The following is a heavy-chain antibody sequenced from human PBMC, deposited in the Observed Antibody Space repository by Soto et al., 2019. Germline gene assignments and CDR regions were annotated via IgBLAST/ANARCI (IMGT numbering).Heavy chain of an antibody. V-gene: IGHV3-23*01. CDR3: AKDQDYYDSSGTFDY. CDR2: ISGSGGST. D-gene: IGHD3-22*01. CDR1: GFTFSSYA. J-gene: IGHJ4*02. Sequence: GGSLRLSCAASGFTFSSYAMSWVRQAPGKGLEWVSAISGSGGSTYYADSVKGRFTISRDNSKNTLYLQMNSLRAEDTAVYYCAKDQDYYDSSGTFDYWGQGTLVTVSS.